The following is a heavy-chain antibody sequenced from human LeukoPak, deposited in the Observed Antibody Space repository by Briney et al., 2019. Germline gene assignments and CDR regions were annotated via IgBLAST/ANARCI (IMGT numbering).Heavy chain of an antibody. V-gene: IGHV3-48*02. CDR1: GFTFSIAW. Sequence: PGGSLTLSCAASGFTFSIAWMSWVRQAPGKGLEWVSYISSGSNTIYYADSVKGRFTISRDNAKNSLYMQMNSLRDEDTAVYYCATSTVTTPFGYWGQGTLVTASP. J-gene: IGHJ4*02. D-gene: IGHD4-17*01. CDR3: ATSTVTTPFGY. CDR2: ISSGSNTI.